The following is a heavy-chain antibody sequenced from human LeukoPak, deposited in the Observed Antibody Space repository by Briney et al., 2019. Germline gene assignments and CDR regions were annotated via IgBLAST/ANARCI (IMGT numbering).Heavy chain of an antibody. CDR1: GFTFSSYS. J-gene: IGHJ4*02. CDR3: ARSKVGSSLDY. Sequence: GGSLRLSCAASGFTFSSYSMNWVRQAPGKGLEWVPSISSSSSYIYYADSVKGRFTISRDNAENSLYLQMNSLRAEDTAVYYCARSKVGSSLDYWGQGTLVTVSS. V-gene: IGHV3-21*01. D-gene: IGHD2-15*01. CDR2: ISSSSSYI.